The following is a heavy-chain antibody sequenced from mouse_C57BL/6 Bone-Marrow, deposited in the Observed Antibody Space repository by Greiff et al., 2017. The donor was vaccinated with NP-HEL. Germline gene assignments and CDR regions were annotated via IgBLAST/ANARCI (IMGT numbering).Heavy chain of an antibody. CDR3: ARWGTSEAWFAY. V-gene: IGHV1-50*01. CDR1: GYTFTSYW. D-gene: IGHD3-3*01. Sequence: QVQLQQPGAELVKPGASVKLSCKASGYTFTSYWMQWVKQRPGQGLEWIGEIDPSDSDTNYNQKFKGKATLTVDTSSSTAYMQLSSLTSEDSAVYYCARWGTSEAWFAYWGQGTLVTVSA. CDR2: IDPSDSDT. J-gene: IGHJ3*01.